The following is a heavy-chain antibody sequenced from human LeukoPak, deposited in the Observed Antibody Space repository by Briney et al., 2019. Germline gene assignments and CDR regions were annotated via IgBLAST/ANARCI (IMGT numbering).Heavy chain of an antibody. J-gene: IGHJ3*02. Sequence: GESLKISCKGSGYSFTKYWIGWVRQMPGKGLEWMGIIYPGDSDTRYSPSFQGQVTISADKSINIAYLQWRSLKASDTAMYYCARPSFSGGSGSYAFDIWGQGTMVTVSS. V-gene: IGHV5-51*01. CDR1: GYSFTKYW. CDR2: IYPGDSDT. CDR3: ARPSFSGGSGSYAFDI. D-gene: IGHD3-10*01.